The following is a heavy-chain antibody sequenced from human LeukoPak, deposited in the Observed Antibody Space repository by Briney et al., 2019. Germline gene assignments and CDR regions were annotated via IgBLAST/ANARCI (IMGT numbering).Heavy chain of an antibody. J-gene: IGHJ4*02. CDR2: IYDSGGT. Sequence: SETLSLTCTVSGGSISSGGYYWTWIRQHPGKGLEWIGYIYDSGGTNYNPSLKSRAIISVDTSKNQFSLNLSSVTAADTAVYYCARVDTAMVIDYWGQGTLVTVSS. D-gene: IGHD5-18*01. CDR3: ARVDTAMVIDY. CDR1: GGSISSGGYY. V-gene: IGHV4-31*03.